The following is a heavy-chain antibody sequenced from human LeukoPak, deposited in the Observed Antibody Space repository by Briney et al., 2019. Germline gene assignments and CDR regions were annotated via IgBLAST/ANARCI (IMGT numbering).Heavy chain of an antibody. D-gene: IGHD1-26*01. V-gene: IGHV4-59*02. CDR3: ARVGGTYNWFDP. CDR1: GGSVSSYY. J-gene: IGHJ5*02. CDR2: VSYFGST. Sequence: SETLSLTCTVSGGSVSSYYWHWIRQPPGKGLEWIGYVSYFGSTYYNPSLESRLTMSVDTPKNQFSLKLTSVTAADTAVYYCARVGGTYNWFDPWGQGTLVTVSS.